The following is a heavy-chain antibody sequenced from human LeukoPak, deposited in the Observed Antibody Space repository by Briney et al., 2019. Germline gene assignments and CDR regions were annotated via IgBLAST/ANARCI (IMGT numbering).Heavy chain of an antibody. Sequence: SQTLSLTCAISGDSVSSNSAAWNWIRQSPSRGLEWLGRTYYRSKWYNDYATSVKSRITINPDTSKNQFSLQLNSVTPEDTAVYYCARVGGSSSHHSDDAFDIWGQGTMVTVSS. CDR2: TYYRSKWYN. V-gene: IGHV6-1*01. CDR1: GDSVSSNSAA. J-gene: IGHJ3*02. CDR3: ARVGGSSSHHSDDAFDI. D-gene: IGHD6-6*01.